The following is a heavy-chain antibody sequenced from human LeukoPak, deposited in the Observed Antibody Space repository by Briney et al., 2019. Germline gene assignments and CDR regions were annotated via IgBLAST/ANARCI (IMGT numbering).Heavy chain of an antibody. CDR1: GFTFSTYT. J-gene: IGHJ5*02. Sequence: PGGSLRLSCEASGFTFSTYTMNWVRQTPGKGLEWVSSISSSSTYIYDADSVKGRFTISRDNANNSLYLQMNNLRAEDTGVYYCARESSGVPLRGNYMDPWGQGTLVAVSS. V-gene: IGHV3-21*01. CDR2: ISSSSTYI. D-gene: IGHD2-15*01. CDR3: ARESSGVPLRGNYMDP.